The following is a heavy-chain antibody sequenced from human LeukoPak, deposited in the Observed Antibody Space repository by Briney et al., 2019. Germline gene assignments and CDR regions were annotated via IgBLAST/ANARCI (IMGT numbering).Heavy chain of an antibody. CDR3: AKDDYGDSTDGDY. D-gene: IGHD4-17*01. CDR1: GFTFSSYG. CDR2: IRYDGSNK. J-gene: IGHJ4*02. Sequence: AGGSLRLSCAASGFTFSSYGMHWVRQAPGKGLEWVAFIRYDGSNKYYADSVKGRFTISRDNSKNTLYLQMNSLRAEDTAVYYCAKDDYGDSTDGDYWGQGTLVTVSS. V-gene: IGHV3-30*02.